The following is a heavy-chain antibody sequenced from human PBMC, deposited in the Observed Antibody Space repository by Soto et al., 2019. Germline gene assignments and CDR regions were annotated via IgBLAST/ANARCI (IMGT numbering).Heavy chain of an antibody. V-gene: IGHV4-59*01. CDR1: GGSISSYY. Sequence: SETLSLTCTVSGGSISSYYWSWIRQPPGKGLEWIGYIYYSGSTNYNPSLKSRVTISVDTSKNQFSLKLSSVTAADTAVYYCARDPPYYYGSGSPSGMDVWGQGTTVTVSS. D-gene: IGHD3-10*01. CDR2: IYYSGST. J-gene: IGHJ6*02. CDR3: ARDPPYYYGSGSPSGMDV.